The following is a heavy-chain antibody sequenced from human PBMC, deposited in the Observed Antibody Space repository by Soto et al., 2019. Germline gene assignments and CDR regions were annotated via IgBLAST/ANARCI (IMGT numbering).Heavy chain of an antibody. CDR2: IWYDGSNK. D-gene: IGHD2-2*01. CDR3: ARERYCSSTSCYGDFDY. V-gene: IGHV3-33*01. CDR1: GFTFSSYG. J-gene: IGHJ4*02. Sequence: PGGSLRLSCAASGFTFSSYGRHRVRQAPGKGLEWVAVIWYDGSNKYYADSVKGRFTISRDNSKNTLYLQMNSLRAEDTAVYYCARERYCSSTSCYGDFDYWGQGTLVTVS.